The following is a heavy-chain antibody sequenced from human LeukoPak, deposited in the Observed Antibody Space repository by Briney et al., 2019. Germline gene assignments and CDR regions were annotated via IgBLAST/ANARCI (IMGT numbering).Heavy chain of an antibody. D-gene: IGHD2-21*01. CDR3: ASGGEPNYYYGMDV. CDR2: IIPILGIA. J-gene: IGHJ6*02. Sequence: SVKVSCKASGGTFSSYAISWVRQAPGQGLEWMGRIIPILGIANYAQKSQGRVTITADKSTSTAYMELSSLRSEDTAVYYCASGGEPNYYYGMDVWGQGTTVTVSS. CDR1: GGTFSSYA. V-gene: IGHV1-69*04.